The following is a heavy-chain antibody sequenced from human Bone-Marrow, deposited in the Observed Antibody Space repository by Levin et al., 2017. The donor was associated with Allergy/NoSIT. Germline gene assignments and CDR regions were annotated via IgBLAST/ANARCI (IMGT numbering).Heavy chain of an antibody. CDR2: ISSTGVYT. D-gene: IGHD4-17*01. CDR3: ARATTAYGADH. CDR1: GFVFSDYY. Sequence: GESLKISCVGTGFVFSDYYMTWVRLAPGKRLEWISYISSTGVYTSYADSVKGRFTISRDNDKNSLDLQMHGLRAEDTGVYYCARATTAYGADHWGQGTLVTVSS. V-gene: IGHV3-11*06. J-gene: IGHJ4*02.